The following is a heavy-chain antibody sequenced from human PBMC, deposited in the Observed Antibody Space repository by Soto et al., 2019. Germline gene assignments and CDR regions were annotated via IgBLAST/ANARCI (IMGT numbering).Heavy chain of an antibody. D-gene: IGHD3-22*01. V-gene: IGHV3-30-3*01. CDR2: ISYDGSNK. Sequence: GGSLRLSCAASGFTLSSYAMHWVRQAPGKGLEWVAVISYDGSNKYYADSVKGRFTISRDNSKNTLYLQMNSLRAEDTAVYYCARESYYYDSSGLYYYYGMDVWGQGTTVTVSS. CDR3: ARESYYYDSSGLYYYYGMDV. J-gene: IGHJ6*02. CDR1: GFTLSSYA.